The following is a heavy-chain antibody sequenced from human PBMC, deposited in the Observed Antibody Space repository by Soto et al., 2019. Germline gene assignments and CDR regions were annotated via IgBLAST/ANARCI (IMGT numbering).Heavy chain of an antibody. CDR1: GFTFSSYA. J-gene: IGHJ3*02. Sequence: GGSLRLSCAASGFTFSSYAMSWVRQAPGKGLEWVSAISGSGGSTYYADSVKGRFTMSRDNSKNTLYLQMNSLRAEDTAVYYCAKTGYIVVVVAATNAFDIWGQGTMVTVSS. CDR3: AKTGYIVVVVAATNAFDI. CDR2: ISGSGGST. D-gene: IGHD2-15*01. V-gene: IGHV3-23*01.